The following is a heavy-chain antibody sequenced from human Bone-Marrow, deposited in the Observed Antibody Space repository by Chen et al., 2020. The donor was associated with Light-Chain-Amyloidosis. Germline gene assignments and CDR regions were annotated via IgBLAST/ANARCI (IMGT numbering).Heavy chain of an antibody. Sequence: QEHVVESGGGLVKPGGSLRLSCATAGFSHSFSDYYMSWIRQAPVKGLEWVSSISHSVTNSDYAESVKGRFTISRDNAKNVLFLQMNSLRAEDTAIYYCAREGIVVTDRRADVWGQGTKVTVSS. CDR3: AREGIVVTDRRADV. D-gene: IGHD1-26*01. V-gene: IGHV3-11*01. J-gene: IGHJ3*01. CDR2: ISHSVTNS. CDR1: GFSHSFSDYY.